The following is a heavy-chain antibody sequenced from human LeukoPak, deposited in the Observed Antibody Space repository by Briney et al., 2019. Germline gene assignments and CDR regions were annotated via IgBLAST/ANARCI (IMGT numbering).Heavy chain of an antibody. CDR1: GDSVSSNSAA. CDR2: TYYRSKWYN. CDR3: ARDGGVAVAGIDY. V-gene: IGHV6-1*01. Sequence: SQTLSLTCAISGDSVSSNSAAWNWIRQSPSRGLECLGRTYYRSKWYNDYAVSVKSRITINPDTSKNQFSLHLNSVTPEDTAVYYCARDGGVAVAGIDYWGQGTLVTVSS. D-gene: IGHD6-19*01. J-gene: IGHJ4*02.